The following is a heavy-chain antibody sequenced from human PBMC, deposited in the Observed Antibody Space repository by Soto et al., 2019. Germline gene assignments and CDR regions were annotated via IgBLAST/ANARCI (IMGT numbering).Heavy chain of an antibody. J-gene: IGHJ6*02. CDR2: TYYRSKWYN. CDR1: GDSVSSNSAA. V-gene: IGHV6-1*01. CDR3: ARGPNIAVAGLRNYYYYGMDV. Sequence: PSQTLSLTCAISGDSVSSNSAAWNWIRQSPSRGLEWLGRTYYRSKWYNDYAVSVKSRITINQDTSKNQFSLQLNSVTPEDTAVYYCARGPNIAVAGLRNYYYYGMDVWGQGNKVTVS. D-gene: IGHD6-19*01.